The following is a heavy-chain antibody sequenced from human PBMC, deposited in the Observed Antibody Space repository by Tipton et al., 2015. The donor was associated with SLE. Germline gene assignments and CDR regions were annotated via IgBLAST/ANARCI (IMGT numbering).Heavy chain of an antibody. D-gene: IGHD5-24*01. V-gene: IGHV3-48*03. J-gene: IGHJ4*02. CDR3: AREFGYNYYVDS. CDR2: ISPTSTT. Sequence: SLRLSCAAAGVIFSSYEMNWVRQAPGKGLEWLSYISPTSTTYYADSVKGRFTVSRDNAKNSLFLQMNSLGVEDTAVYYCAREFGYNYYVDSWGQGTLVSVSS. CDR1: GVIFSSYE.